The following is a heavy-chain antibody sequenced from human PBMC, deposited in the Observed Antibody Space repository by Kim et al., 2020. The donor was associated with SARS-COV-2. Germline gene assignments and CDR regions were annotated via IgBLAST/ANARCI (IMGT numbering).Heavy chain of an antibody. CDR1: GVTFSNYE. CDR2: ISSSGSTI. CDR3: ERDHGGNLIDY. Sequence: GGSLRLSCAASGVTFSNYEMNWVRQAPGKGLEWVSYISSSGSTIYYTASMKGRFTISRDNAKNLLYLQMSSLRVEDTAIYYCERDHGGNLIDYWGQGTLVTVSS. J-gene: IGHJ4*02. V-gene: IGHV3-48*03. D-gene: IGHD2-21*02.